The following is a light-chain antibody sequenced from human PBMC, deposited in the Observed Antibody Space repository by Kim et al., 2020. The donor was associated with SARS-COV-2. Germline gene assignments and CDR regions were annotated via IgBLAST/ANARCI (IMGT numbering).Light chain of an antibody. Sequence: ALGQTVRIKCQGDSLRSYYASWYQQRPGQAPVLVIYGRINRPSGIPDRFSGSSSGNTASLTITGAQAEDEADYYCDSRDSSGNHLVFGGGTQLTVL. V-gene: IGLV3-19*01. J-gene: IGLJ3*02. CDR2: GRI. CDR3: DSRDSSGNHLV. CDR1: SLRSYY.